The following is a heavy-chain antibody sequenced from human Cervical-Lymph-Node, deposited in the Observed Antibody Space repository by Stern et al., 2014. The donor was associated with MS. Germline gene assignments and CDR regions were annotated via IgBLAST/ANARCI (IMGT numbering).Heavy chain of an antibody. Sequence: EVHLVESGGNLVQPGGSLRLSCAPSGFTFSEYAMSWIRQVAGKGVEWISSISGSGGNTFYADSVKGRFTISRDNSKNTLDLHMNSLRAEDSALYYCTKGFTVTGTGYGVDVWGQGTTVTVSS. J-gene: IGHJ6*02. CDR1: GFTFSEYA. V-gene: IGHV3-23*04. CDR2: ISGSGGNT. CDR3: TKGFTVTGTGYGVDV. D-gene: IGHD6-19*01.